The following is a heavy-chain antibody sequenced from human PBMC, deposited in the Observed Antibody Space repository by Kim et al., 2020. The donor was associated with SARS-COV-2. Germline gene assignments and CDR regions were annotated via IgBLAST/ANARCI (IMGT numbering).Heavy chain of an antibody. D-gene: IGHD6-13*01. CDR1: GGSISSSSYY. Sequence: SETLSLTCTVSGGSISSSSYYWGWIRQPPGKGLEWIGSIYYSGSTYYNPSLKSRVTISVDTSKNQFSLKLSSVTAADTAVYYCARGRTGYSSSWYNEYFQHWGQGTLVTVSS. J-gene: IGHJ1*01. CDR3: ARGRTGYSSSWYNEYFQH. V-gene: IGHV4-39*07. CDR2: IYYSGST.